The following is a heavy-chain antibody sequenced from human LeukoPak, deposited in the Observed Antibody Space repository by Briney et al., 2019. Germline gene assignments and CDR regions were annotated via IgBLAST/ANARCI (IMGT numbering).Heavy chain of an antibody. V-gene: IGHV4-59*01. CDR1: GGSISSYY. J-gene: IGHJ4*02. CDR3: ARSYGEWEPTYFDY. CDR2: IYYSGST. Sequence: SETLSLTCTVSGGSISSYYWSWIRQPPGKGLEWIGYIYYSGSTNYNPSLKSRVTISVDTSKNQFSLKLSSVTAADTAVCYCARSYGEWEPTYFDYWGQGTLVTVSS. D-gene: IGHD1-26*01.